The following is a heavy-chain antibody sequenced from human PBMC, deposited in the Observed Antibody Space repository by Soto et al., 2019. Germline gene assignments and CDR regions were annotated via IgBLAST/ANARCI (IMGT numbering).Heavy chain of an antibody. CDR3: ERDRGEPPFYSSSFAMDV. J-gene: IGHJ6*02. CDR2: TYYRSKWYN. CDR1: GDSVSRNSAA. Sequence: PSQTLSLTCAISGDSVSRNSAAWNWIRQSPSRGLELLGRTYYRSKWYNDYAVSVKSRITINPDTSKNQFSLHLNSVTPEDTAVYFCERDRGEPPFYSSSFAMDVGGQGPPVTVSS. D-gene: IGHD3-16*01. V-gene: IGHV6-1*01.